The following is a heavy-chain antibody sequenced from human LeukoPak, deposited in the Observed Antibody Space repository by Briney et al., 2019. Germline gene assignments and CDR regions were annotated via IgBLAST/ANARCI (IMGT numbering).Heavy chain of an antibody. CDR2: ISAYNGNT. Sequence: ASVKVSCTASGYTFTSYGISWVRQAPGQGLEWMGWISAYNGNTNYAQKFQGRVTMTRDTSTSTVYMELSSLRSEDTAVYYCAVTYYDFWSGYYIWGQGTLVTVSS. V-gene: IGHV1-18*01. CDR1: GYTFTSYG. CDR3: AVTYYDFWSGYYI. J-gene: IGHJ4*02. D-gene: IGHD3-3*01.